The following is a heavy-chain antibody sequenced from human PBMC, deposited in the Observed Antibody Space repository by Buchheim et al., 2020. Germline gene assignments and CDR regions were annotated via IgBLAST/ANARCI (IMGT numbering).Heavy chain of an antibody. Sequence: QVQLQESGPGLVRPSETLSLTCTVSGGSMITYSWTWIRLPPGKGPEWIGYVHYNGSTNYNPSLTGRLTISVDTSRHRFSLKLNSVTAADTAVYYCARDLGSSGWFWFDPWGQGTL. CDR1: GGSMITYS. CDR2: VHYNGST. V-gene: IGHV4-59*01. D-gene: IGHD6-19*01. CDR3: ARDLGSSGWFWFDP. J-gene: IGHJ5*01.